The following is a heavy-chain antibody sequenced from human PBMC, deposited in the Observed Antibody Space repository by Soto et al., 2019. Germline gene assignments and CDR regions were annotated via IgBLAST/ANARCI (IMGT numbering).Heavy chain of an antibody. CDR3: ARLPVDTVTSLDY. CDR1: GFTFSRYW. D-gene: IGHD5-18*01. CDR2: INSDGSSI. Sequence: EVQLVESGGDLVQPGGFLRLSCATSGFTFSRYWMHWVRQVPEKGLVWVSRINSDGSSISYSDSVKGRFTISRDNAKNTLYLQMNSLRVEDSAVYYCARLPVDTVTSLDYWGQGTLVTVSS. J-gene: IGHJ4*02. V-gene: IGHV3-74*01.